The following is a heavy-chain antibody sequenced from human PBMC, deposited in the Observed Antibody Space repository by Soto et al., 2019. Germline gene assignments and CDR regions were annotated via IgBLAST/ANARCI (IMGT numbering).Heavy chain of an antibody. CDR1: GYTFTGYY. CDR2: INPNSGGT. V-gene: IGHV1-2*04. J-gene: IGHJ6*03. D-gene: IGHD3-10*01. Sequence: ASVKVSCKASGYTFTGYYMHWVRQAPGQGLEWMGWINPNSGGTNYAQKFQGWVTMTRDTSISTAYMGLSRLRSDDTAVYYCARGVSGGSGSYYIFDYYYYYMDVWGKGTTVTVSS. CDR3: ARGVSGGSGSYYIFDYYYYYMDV.